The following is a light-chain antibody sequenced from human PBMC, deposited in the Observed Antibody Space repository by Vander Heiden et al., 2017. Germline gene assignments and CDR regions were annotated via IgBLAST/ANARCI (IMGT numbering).Light chain of an antibody. V-gene: IGKV2-28*01. CDR2: LGS. Sequence: DIVMTQSPLSLPVTHGEPASLSCRSSQSLLHSNGYNYLDWYLQKPGQSPQLLIYLGSNRASGVPDRFSGSGSGTDFTLKISRVEAEDVGVYYCMQALQTPTYTFGQGTKLEIK. CDR1: QSLLHSNGYNY. J-gene: IGKJ2*01. CDR3: MQALQTPTYT.